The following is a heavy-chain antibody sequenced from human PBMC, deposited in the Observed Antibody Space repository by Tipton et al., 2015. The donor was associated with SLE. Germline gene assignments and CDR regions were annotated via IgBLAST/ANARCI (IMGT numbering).Heavy chain of an antibody. V-gene: IGHV1-8*01. D-gene: IGHD3-16*01. CDR3: ARSGGLDF. CDR2: MNPDTDQT. Sequence: QVQLVQSGAEVKKPGASVKVSCRASGYTFPSYDINWVRQAPGQGLEWMGWMNPDTDQTGYAQKFQGRVTMTRDTSTSTAYMELSSLTSDDTAVYYGARSGGLDFWGQGTQVTVSS. J-gene: IGHJ4*02. CDR1: GYTFPSYD.